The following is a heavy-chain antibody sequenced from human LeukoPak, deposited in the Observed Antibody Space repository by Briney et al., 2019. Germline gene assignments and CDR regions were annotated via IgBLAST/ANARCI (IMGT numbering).Heavy chain of an antibody. Sequence: GGSLRLSCAASGFTFSSYGMSWVRQAPGKGLEWVSAISGSGGSTYYADSVKGRFTISRDNSKNTLYLQMNSLRAEDTAVYYCAKDWGNWGGYFDYWGQGTLVTVSS. CDR3: AKDWGNWGGYFDY. CDR2: ISGSGGST. V-gene: IGHV3-23*01. D-gene: IGHD7-27*01. J-gene: IGHJ4*02. CDR1: GFTFSSYG.